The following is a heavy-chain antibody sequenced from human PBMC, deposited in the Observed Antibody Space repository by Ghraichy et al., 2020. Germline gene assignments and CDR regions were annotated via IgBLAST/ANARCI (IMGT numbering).Heavy chain of an antibody. V-gene: IGHV1-18*01. CDR1: GYTFTSYG. D-gene: IGHD2-2*01. CDR3: ARTSRYQLPYYYYGMDV. Sequence: ASVKVSCKASGYTFTSYGISWVRQAPGQGLEWMGWISAYNGNTNYAQKLQGRVTMTTDTSTSTAYMELRSLRSDDTAVYYCARTSRYQLPYYYYGMDVWGQGTTVTVSS. J-gene: IGHJ6*02. CDR2: ISAYNGNT.